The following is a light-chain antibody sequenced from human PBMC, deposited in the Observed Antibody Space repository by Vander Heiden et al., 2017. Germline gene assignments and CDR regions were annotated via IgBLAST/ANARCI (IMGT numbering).Light chain of an antibody. CDR1: TSNIGGNT. Sequence: QSVLTHPPSASGAPGQRVTISCSGSTSNIGGNTVNWYRQLPGTAPKLLIYGDNQRPSGVPDRFSGSKSGTSASLDISGLRSEDEADYYCATWDDTLTGPVVFGGGTKLTIL. V-gene: IGLV1-44*01. J-gene: IGLJ2*01. CDR3: ATWDDTLTGPVV. CDR2: GDN.